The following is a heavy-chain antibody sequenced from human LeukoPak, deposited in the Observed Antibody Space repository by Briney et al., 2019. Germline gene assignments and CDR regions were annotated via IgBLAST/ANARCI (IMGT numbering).Heavy chain of an antibody. D-gene: IGHD6-19*01. CDR3: ERGSSGWPPLFNY. CDR2: ISSSGSTI. Sequence: GGSLRLSCAASGFTFSSYDKNWVRQAPGKWLEWVSYISSSGSTIYYADSVKGRFTISRDNAKNSLYLQMNSLRAEDTAVYYCERGSSGWPPLFNYWGQGILVTVSS. V-gene: IGHV3-48*03. J-gene: IGHJ4*02. CDR1: GFTFSSYD.